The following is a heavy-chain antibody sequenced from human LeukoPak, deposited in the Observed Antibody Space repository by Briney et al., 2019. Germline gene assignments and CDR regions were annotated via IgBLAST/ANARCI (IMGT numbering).Heavy chain of an antibody. D-gene: IGHD5-24*01. V-gene: IGHV1-18*01. Sequence: ASVKVSCKASGYTFTSYAISWVRQAPGQGLEWMGWISVYNGNTNYAQKLKGRVTMTTDTSTSTAYLDLSRLRSDDTAVYYCARVVVRDANNYKDYWGQGTLVTVSS. CDR1: GYTFTSYA. J-gene: IGHJ4*02. CDR2: ISVYNGNT. CDR3: ARVVVRDANNYKDY.